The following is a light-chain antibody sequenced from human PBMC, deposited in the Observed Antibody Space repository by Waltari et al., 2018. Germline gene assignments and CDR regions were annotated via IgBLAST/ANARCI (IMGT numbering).Light chain of an antibody. CDR1: SSNIGSNS. CDR3: ATWDDSLNGYV. CDR2: SNN. Sequence: QSVLTQPPSASGTPGQRVTISCSGSSSNIGSNSVNWYQQLPGTAPKLLIYSNNQRPSGVPDRFSGSKSGTSASLAISGLQSEDEADYYCATWDDSLNGYVCGIGTKVTVL. V-gene: IGLV1-44*01. J-gene: IGLJ1*01.